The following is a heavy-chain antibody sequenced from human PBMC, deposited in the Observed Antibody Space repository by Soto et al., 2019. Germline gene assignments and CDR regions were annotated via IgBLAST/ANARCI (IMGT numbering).Heavy chain of an antibody. CDR3: ARVGATPQFDH. J-gene: IGHJ4*02. D-gene: IGHD1-26*01. V-gene: IGHV1-69*01. CDR2: SIHIFGTA. CDR1: GGTFSSYA. Sequence: QVQLVQSGAEVKKPGSSVKVSCKASGGTFSSYAISWVRQAPGQGLEWMVGSIHIFGTANYAQKFQGRVTLAAYESTSTAYMELSSLRSEDTAVYYCARVGATPQFDHWGQGTLVTVSS.